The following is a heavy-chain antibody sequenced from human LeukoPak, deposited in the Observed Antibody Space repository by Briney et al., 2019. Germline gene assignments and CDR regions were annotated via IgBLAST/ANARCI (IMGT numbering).Heavy chain of an antibody. J-gene: IGHJ4*02. Sequence: PSQTLSLTCTVSGGSISSGGYYWSWIRQHPGKGLEWIGYIYYSGSTYYNPSLKSRVTMSVDTSKNQFSLKLSSVTAADTAVYYCARDYYDSSGYYYFDYWGQGTLVTVSS. D-gene: IGHD3-22*01. CDR3: ARDYYDSSGYYYFDY. CDR1: GGSISSGGYY. CDR2: IYYSGST. V-gene: IGHV4-31*03.